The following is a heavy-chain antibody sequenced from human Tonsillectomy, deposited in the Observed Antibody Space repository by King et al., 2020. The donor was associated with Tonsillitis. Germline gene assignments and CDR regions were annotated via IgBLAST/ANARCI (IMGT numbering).Heavy chain of an antibody. J-gene: IGHJ2*01. V-gene: IGHV3-21*01. Sequence: DVQLVESGGGLVKPGGSLRLSCAASGFTFSSYSMNWVRQAPGKGLEWVSSISGSSSYIYYADSVKGRVTISRDNAKNSLYLQMNSLRAEDTAVYYCARVGQWLLRPGLPDNTIPGDWYFDLWGRGTLVTVSS. CDR2: ISGSSSYI. CDR3: ARVGQWLLRPGLPDNTIPGDWYFDL. CDR1: GFTFSSYS. D-gene: IGHD6-19*01.